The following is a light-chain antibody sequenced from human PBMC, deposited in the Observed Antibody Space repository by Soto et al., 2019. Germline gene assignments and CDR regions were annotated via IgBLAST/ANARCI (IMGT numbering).Light chain of an antibody. Sequence: DIVLTQTPLSSPVTLGQPASISCRSSQSLVYSDGNTYLSWLQQRPGQPPRLLIYQISNRFSGVQDRFSGGGAGTDFTLKISRVEAEDVGVYSCVQFSHFPRTFGQGPKVEIK. CDR1: QSLVYSDGNTY. J-gene: IGKJ1*01. CDR2: QIS. CDR3: VQFSHFPRT. V-gene: IGKV2-24*01.